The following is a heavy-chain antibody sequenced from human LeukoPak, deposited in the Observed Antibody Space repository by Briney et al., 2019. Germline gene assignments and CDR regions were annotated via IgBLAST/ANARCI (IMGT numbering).Heavy chain of an antibody. CDR3: ARDYGSYYEGYFQH. J-gene: IGHJ1*01. CDR2: ISSSSSTI. V-gene: IGHV3-48*01. D-gene: IGHD1-26*01. Sequence: GGSLRLSCAASGFTFSSHWMNWVRQAPGKGLEWVSYISSSSSTIYYADSVKGRFTISRDNAKNSLYLQMNSLRAEDTAVYYCARDYGSYYEGYFQHWGQGTLVTVSS. CDR1: GFTFSSHW.